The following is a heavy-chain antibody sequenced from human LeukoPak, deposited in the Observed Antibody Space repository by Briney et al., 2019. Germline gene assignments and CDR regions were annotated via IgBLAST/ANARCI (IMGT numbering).Heavy chain of an antibody. Sequence: GESLRLSCAASGFTFSSYGMHWVRQAPGKGLEWVAFIRYDGSNKYYADSVKGRFTISRDNSKNTLYLQMNSLRAEDTAVYYCAKGGLVFVVVALPDYWGQGTLVTVSS. V-gene: IGHV3-30*02. CDR3: AKGGLVFVVVALPDY. CDR2: IRYDGSNK. CDR1: GFTFSSYG. D-gene: IGHD3-22*01. J-gene: IGHJ4*02.